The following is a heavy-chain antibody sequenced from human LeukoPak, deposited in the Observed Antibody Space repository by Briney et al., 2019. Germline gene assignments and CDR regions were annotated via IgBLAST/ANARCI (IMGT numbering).Heavy chain of an antibody. J-gene: IGHJ4*02. Sequence: WGSLRLSCAASGFTFTTYAMSWVRQAPGKGLEWVSAISGSGGSTYYADSVKGRFTISRDNSKNTLYLQMNSLRAEDTAVYYCVKPPFYDSSGYQYYFDYWGQVTLVTVSS. CDR2: ISGSGGST. CDR3: VKPPFYDSSGYQYYFDY. CDR1: GFTFTTYA. D-gene: IGHD3-22*01. V-gene: IGHV3-23*01.